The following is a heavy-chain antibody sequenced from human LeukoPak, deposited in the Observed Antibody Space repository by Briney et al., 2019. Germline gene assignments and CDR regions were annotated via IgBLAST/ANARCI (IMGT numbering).Heavy chain of an antibody. CDR1: GGTFSSYA. Sequence: ASVKVSCKASGGTFSSYAIRWVRQAPGHGLEWMGGIIPLLGIANYPQKFQGRVTITAARSTSTAYMELSSLRSEDTAVYYCAIDQTGGGDSFDYWGQGTLVTVSS. CDR2: IIPLLGIA. D-gene: IGHD2-21*02. CDR3: AIDQTGGGDSFDY. J-gene: IGHJ4*02. V-gene: IGHV1-69*04.